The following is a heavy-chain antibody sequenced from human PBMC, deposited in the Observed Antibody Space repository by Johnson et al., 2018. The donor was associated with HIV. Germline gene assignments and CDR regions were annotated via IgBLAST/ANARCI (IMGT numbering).Heavy chain of an antibody. CDR3: ARASWVVYDYRAFDM. Sequence: VQLVESGGGLIQPGGSLRLSCVASGLTVSSNYMTWVRQAPGKGLEWVSMIYTGGRTDYADSVKGLFTVSRDISKNTLYFQMNSLRAADTAVYYCARASWVVYDYRAFDMWGQGTMGTVSS. D-gene: IGHD5/OR15-5a*01. CDR2: IYTGGRT. J-gene: IGHJ3*02. V-gene: IGHV3-53*01. CDR1: GLTVSSNY.